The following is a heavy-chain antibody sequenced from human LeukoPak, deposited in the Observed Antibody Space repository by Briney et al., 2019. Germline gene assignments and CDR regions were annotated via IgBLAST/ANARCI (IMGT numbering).Heavy chain of an antibody. V-gene: IGHV4-4*07. CDR1: GGSISSYY. CDR2: IHTSGST. Sequence: SETLSLTCAVFGGSISSYYWSWIRQPAGKGLEWIGRIHTSGSTNSNPSLKSRVTMSVDTSKNQFSLKLSSVTAADTAVYYCARGIIGYYFDYWGQGTLVTVSS. J-gene: IGHJ4*02. CDR3: ARGIIGYYFDY. D-gene: IGHD2-15*01.